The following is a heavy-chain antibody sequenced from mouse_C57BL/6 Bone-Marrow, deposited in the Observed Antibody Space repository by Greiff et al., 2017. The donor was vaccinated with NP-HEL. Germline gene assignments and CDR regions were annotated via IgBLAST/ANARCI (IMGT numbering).Heavy chain of an antibody. J-gene: IGHJ4*01. CDR1: GYTFTSYG. D-gene: IGHD3-2*02. CDR3: ASQATFAMDY. Sequence: VKLQESGAELARPGASVKLSCKASGYTFTSYGISWVKQRTGQGLEWIGEIYPRSGNTYYNEKFKGKATLTADKSSSTAYMELRSLTSEDSAVYFCASQATFAMDYWGQGTSVTVSS. V-gene: IGHV1-81*01. CDR2: IYPRSGNT.